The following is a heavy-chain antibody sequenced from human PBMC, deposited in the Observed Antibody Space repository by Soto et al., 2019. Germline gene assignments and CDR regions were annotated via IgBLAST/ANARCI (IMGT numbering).Heavy chain of an antibody. D-gene: IGHD3-22*01. Sequence: QVQLAESGGGVVQPGRSLPITCAASGFTLGTYGMHWVRQAPGKGLEWVAVISNDGGDKYYSDSVMGRFTISRDNSKNTLFLQMNSLRAEDTAVYFCAKEFFDSSGFYPSLDALDIWGQGTVVTVSS. V-gene: IGHV3-30*18. CDR3: AKEFFDSSGFYPSLDALDI. CDR2: ISNDGGDK. J-gene: IGHJ3*02. CDR1: GFTLGTYG.